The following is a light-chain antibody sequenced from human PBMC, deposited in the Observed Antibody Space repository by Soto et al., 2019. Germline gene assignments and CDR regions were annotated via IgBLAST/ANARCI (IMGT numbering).Light chain of an antibody. CDR2: GAS. CDR3: QHYGSSPFT. Sequence: ESVLTQSPGTLSLSPGERATLSCRASQSVSSNDLAWYQQKPGQAPRLLIYGASSRATGLADRFSGSGSGTDFTLTISRLEPEDVAVYYCQHYGSSPFTFGRGTKVDIK. V-gene: IGKV3-20*01. J-gene: IGKJ3*01. CDR1: QSVSSND.